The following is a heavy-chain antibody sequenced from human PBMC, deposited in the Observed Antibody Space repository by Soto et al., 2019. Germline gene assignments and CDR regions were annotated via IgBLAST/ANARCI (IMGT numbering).Heavy chain of an antibody. CDR2: ISGSDDST. J-gene: IGHJ4*02. CDR3: PKRSSSSTLDY. V-gene: IGHV3-23*01. CDR1: GFTFSSYA. Sequence: GGSLRLSCAASGFTFSSYAMSWVRQAPGKGLEWASVISGSDDSTYYADSVKGRFTISRDNSKNTLYLQMNSLRAEDTAVYYCPKRSSSSTLDYWGQGTLVTVSS. D-gene: IGHD6-6*01.